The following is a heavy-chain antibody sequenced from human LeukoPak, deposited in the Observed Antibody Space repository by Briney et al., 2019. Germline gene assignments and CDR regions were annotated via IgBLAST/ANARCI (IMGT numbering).Heavy chain of an antibody. J-gene: IGHJ4*02. V-gene: IGHV3-23*01. CDR3: AKSEGVQLCFDY. CDR1: GFTFSRYA. Sequence: GGSLRLSCAASGFTFSRYAMSWVRQTSGKGLEWVSGISGDGGSTYYADSVKGRFTISRDSSKRTLFLQMSSLKAEDTAVYFCAKSEGVQLCFDYWGQGTLVTVSS. D-gene: IGHD2-8*01. CDR2: ISGDGGST.